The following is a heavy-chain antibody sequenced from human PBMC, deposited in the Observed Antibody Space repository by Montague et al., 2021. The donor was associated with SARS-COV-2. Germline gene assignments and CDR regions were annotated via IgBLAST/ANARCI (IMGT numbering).Heavy chain of an antibody. CDR3: ARYYVSGNYGFDL. Sequence: SLRLSCAASGFTLSSYWMHWVCQAPGKGLVWVSRINSDGSNTNYADSVKGRFTISRDNAKNTLYLQMISLRAEDTAVYYCARYYVSGNYGFDLWGQGTVVTVSS. D-gene: IGHD3-10*01. CDR1: GFTLSSYW. J-gene: IGHJ3*01. V-gene: IGHV3-74*01. CDR2: INSDGSNT.